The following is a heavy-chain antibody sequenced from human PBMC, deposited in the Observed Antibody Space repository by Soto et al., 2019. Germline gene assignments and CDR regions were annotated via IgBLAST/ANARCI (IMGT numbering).Heavy chain of an antibody. CDR2: IWYDGSNK. D-gene: IGHD5-12*01. CDR1: GFTFSSYG. J-gene: IGHJ2*01. V-gene: IGHV3-33*01. CDR3: ARDPPPLKIVATSCYFDL. Sequence: QVQLVESGGGVVQPGRSLRLSCAASGFTFSSYGMHWVRQAPGKGLEWVAVIWYDGSNKYYADSVKGRFTLSRDNSKNTLYLQMNSLRAEDTAVYYCARDPPPLKIVATSCYFDLWGRGTLVTVSS.